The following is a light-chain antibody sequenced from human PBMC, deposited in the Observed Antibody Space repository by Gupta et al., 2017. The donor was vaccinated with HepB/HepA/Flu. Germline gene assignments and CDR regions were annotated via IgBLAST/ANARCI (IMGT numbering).Light chain of an antibody. CDR3: QQTYITLST. V-gene: IGKV1-39*01. Sequence: ITCRTSQSINNYVNWYQLKPGKAPNLLIYAASTLQSGVPSRFSGSGSGTEFTLTISSLQPEDFAIYYCQQTYITLSTFGQGTKVEIK. J-gene: IGKJ1*01. CDR1: QSINNY. CDR2: AAS.